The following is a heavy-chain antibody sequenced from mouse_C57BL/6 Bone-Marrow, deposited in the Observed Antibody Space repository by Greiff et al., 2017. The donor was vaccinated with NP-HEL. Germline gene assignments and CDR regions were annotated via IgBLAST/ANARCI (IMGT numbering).Heavy chain of an antibody. CDR1: GFTFSSYT. D-gene: IGHD1-1*01. J-gene: IGHJ4*01. CDR3: ARHLITTVVSRGYAMDY. V-gene: IGHV5-9*01. Sequence: EVKVVESGGGLVKPGGSLKLSCAASGFTFSSYTMSWVRQTPEKRLEWVATISGGGGNTYYPDSVKGRFTISRDNAKNTLYLQMSSLRSEDTALYYCARHLITTVVSRGYAMDYWGQGTSVTVSS. CDR2: ISGGGGNT.